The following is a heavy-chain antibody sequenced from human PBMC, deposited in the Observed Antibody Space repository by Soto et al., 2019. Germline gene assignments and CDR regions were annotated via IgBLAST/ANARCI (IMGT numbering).Heavy chain of an antibody. J-gene: IGHJ4*02. CDR2: ISAYNGNT. Sequence: QVQLVQSGAEVKKPGASVKVSCKASGYTFASYAISWMRQAPGQGLEWVGWISAYNGNTNYAQKIXGRVTMTTDTSTSTAYMARRILRSDDTPVYYWATDPPPPDYWGQGPLVTVSS. CDR3: ATDPPPPDY. V-gene: IGHV1-18*01. CDR1: GYTFASYA.